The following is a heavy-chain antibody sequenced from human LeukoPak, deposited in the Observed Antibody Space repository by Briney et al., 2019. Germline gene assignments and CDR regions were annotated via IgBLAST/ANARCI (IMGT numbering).Heavy chain of an antibody. CDR2: IRSKAYGGAT. J-gene: IGHJ4*02. Sequence: GGSLRLSCTASGFTFGDYAMSWVRQAPGKGVEWVGFIRSKAYGGATEYAASVKGRFTISRDDSKSIAYLQMNSLKTEDTAVYYCTRSQVNYYDSSGYRHFDYWGQGTLVTVSS. CDR1: GFTFGDYA. CDR3: TRSQVNYYDSSGYRHFDY. D-gene: IGHD3-22*01. V-gene: IGHV3-49*04.